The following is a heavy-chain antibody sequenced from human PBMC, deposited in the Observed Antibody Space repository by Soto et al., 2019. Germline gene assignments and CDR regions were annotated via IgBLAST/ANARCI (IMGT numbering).Heavy chain of an antibody. V-gene: IGHV1-69*01. Sequence: QVQLVQSGAEVKKPGSSVKVSCKASGGTFSSYAISWVRQAPGQGLEWMGGIIPIFGTANYAQKFQGRVTITADESTSTAYMELSSLRSEDTAVYYCARDLEPYYYGSGSGNPFYYWGQGTLVTVSS. D-gene: IGHD3-10*01. J-gene: IGHJ4*02. CDR3: ARDLEPYYYGSGSGNPFYY. CDR1: GGTFSSYA. CDR2: IIPIFGTA.